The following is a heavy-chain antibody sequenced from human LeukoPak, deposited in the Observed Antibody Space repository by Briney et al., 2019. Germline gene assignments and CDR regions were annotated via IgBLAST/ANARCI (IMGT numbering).Heavy chain of an antibody. CDR2: VSYSGTT. CDR1: GGSISSGDYY. CDR3: ARGNGDYVEYFQH. D-gene: IGHD4-17*01. V-gene: IGHV4-61*08. J-gene: IGHJ1*01. Sequence: SQTLSLTCTVSGGSISSGDYYWSWIRQPPGKGLEWIGCVSYSGTTKYSPSLKSRVTISVDTSKNQFSLKLTSVTAADTAVYYCARGNGDYVEYFQHWGQGTLVTVSS.